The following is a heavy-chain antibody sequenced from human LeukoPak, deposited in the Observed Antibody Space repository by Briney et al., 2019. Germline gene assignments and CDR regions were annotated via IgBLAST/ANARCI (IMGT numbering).Heavy chain of an antibody. J-gene: IGHJ4*02. Sequence: GGSLRLSCAASGFTFSNYGMHWVRQASGKGLEWVGRIRSKANNYATAYAASVKGRFTISRDDSKNTAYLQMNSLKTEDAAVYYCSSLADYWGQGTLVTVSS. V-gene: IGHV3-73*01. D-gene: IGHD3-3*02. CDR1: GFTFSNYG. CDR2: IRSKANNYAT. CDR3: SSLADY.